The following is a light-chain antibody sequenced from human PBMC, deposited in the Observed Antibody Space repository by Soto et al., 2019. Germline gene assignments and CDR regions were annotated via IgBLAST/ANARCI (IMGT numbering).Light chain of an antibody. J-gene: IGLJ1*01. Sequence: QSALAQPASVSGSPGQSITISCTGTSSDFGSYNYVSWYQQHPDKAPKLMIYEVHNRPSGVSNRFSGSKSGNTASLTISGLQAEDEADYYCSSYTTRSTPLYVFGTGTKVTVL. CDR3: SSYTTRSTPLYV. CDR2: EVH. V-gene: IGLV2-14*01. CDR1: SSDFGSYNY.